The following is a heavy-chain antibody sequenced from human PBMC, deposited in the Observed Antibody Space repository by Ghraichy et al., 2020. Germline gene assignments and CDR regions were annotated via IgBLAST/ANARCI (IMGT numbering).Heavy chain of an antibody. V-gene: IGHV3-23*01. D-gene: IGHD4-17*01. CDR1: GFTFSSYA. Sequence: GGSLRLSCAASGFTFSSYAMSWVRQAPGKGLKWVSAISGDSTYYAASLKGRFTISRDTSKNTLYLQMNSLRAEDTAVYYCAKDGAVGDSYFDSWGQGTLATVSS. J-gene: IGHJ4*02. CDR3: AKDGAVGDSYFDS. CDR2: ISGDST.